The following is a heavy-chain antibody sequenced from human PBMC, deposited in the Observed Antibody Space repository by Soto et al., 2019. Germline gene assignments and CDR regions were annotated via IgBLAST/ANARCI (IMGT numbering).Heavy chain of an antibody. CDR3: ARGVTIFGVVNFSSPYYYYGMDV. V-gene: IGHV4-34*01. Sequence: PSETLSLTCAVYGGSFSGYYWSWIRQPPGKGLEWIGEINHSGSTNYNPSLKRRVTISVDTSKNQFSLKLSSVTAADTAVYYCARGVTIFGVVNFSSPYYYYGMDVWGQGTTVTVSS. D-gene: IGHD3-3*01. J-gene: IGHJ6*02. CDR1: GGSFSGYY. CDR2: INHSGST.